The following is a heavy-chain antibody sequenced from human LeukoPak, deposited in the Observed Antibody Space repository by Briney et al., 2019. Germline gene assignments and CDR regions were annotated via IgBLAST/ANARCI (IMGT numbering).Heavy chain of an antibody. J-gene: IGHJ3*01. CDR2: LDGSGASI. CDR3: AKDSPILTV. V-gene: IGHV3-23*01. D-gene: IGHD3-9*01. Sequence: PGGSLRLSCAASGLTVSRNYMSWVRQAPGKGLEWVSALDGSGASIYYTDSVKGRFTISRDNSKNTLFLQMNSLRAEDTAVYYCAKDSPILTVWGQGTMVTVSS. CDR1: GLTVSRNY.